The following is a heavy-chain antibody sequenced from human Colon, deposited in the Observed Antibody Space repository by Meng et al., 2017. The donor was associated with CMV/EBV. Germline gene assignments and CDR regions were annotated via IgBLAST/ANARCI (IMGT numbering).Heavy chain of an antibody. CDR2: IYYSGST. D-gene: IGHD3-22*01. Sequence: ESLKISCTVSGGSISSYYWSWIRQPPGKGLEWIGYIYYSGSTNYNPSLKSRVTISVDTSKNQFSLKLSSVTAADTAVYYCASQPIGYYYDSSGYYDYWGQGTLVTVSS. CDR3: ASQPIGYYYDSSGYYDY. J-gene: IGHJ4*02. CDR1: GGSISSYY. V-gene: IGHV4-59*01.